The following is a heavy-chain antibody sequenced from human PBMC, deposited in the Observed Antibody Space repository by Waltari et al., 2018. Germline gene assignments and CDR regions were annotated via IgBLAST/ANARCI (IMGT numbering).Heavy chain of an antibody. CDR1: GGSISSSSYY. D-gene: IGHD3-22*01. J-gene: IGHJ4*02. Sequence: QLQLQESGPGLVKPSETLSLTCTVSGGSISSSSYYWGWIRQPPGKGLEWIGSIYYSGSTYYNPSLKSRVTISVDTSKNQFSLKLSSVTAADTAVYYCARESVYYYDSSGYYPDYWGQGTLVTVSS. V-gene: IGHV4-39*07. CDR2: IYYSGST. CDR3: ARESVYYYDSSGYYPDY.